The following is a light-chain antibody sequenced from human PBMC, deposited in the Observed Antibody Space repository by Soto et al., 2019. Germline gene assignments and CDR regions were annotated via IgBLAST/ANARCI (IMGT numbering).Light chain of an antibody. Sequence: DIQMTQSPSSLSASVGDRVTITCQASQDISNYLNWYQQKPGKAPKLLIYDASNLETGVPSRFSGSGSGTDFTVTISSLQPEDIATYYCQQYDNLPPRLTFGGGTKVEIK. CDR1: QDISNY. J-gene: IGKJ4*01. CDR2: DAS. V-gene: IGKV1-33*01. CDR3: QQYDNLPPRLT.